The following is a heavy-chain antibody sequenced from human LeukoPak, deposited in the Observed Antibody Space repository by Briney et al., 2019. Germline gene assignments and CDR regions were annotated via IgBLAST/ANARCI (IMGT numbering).Heavy chain of an antibody. CDR2: IIPIFGTA. CDR3: ARDNMVRGVTNWFDP. V-gene: IGHV1-69*05. CDR1: GGTFSSYA. Sequence: SVKVSCKASGGTFSSYAISWVRQAPGQGLEWMGGIIPIFGTANYAQKFQGRVTITTDESTSTAYMELSSLRSEDTAVYYCARDNMVRGVTNWFDPWGQRTLVTVSS. J-gene: IGHJ5*02. D-gene: IGHD3-10*01.